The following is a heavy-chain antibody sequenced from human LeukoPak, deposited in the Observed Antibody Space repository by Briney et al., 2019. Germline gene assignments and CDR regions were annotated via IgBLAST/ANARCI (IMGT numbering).Heavy chain of an antibody. CDR3: ATRLSSPDDY. J-gene: IGHJ4*02. D-gene: IGHD2-2*01. Sequence: VASVKVSCKASGYTFNRYGISWVRQAPGQGLEWMGWISPYNGNTNYAQKFQGRVTMTEDTSTDTAYMELSSLRSEDTAVYYCATRLSSPDDYWGQGTLVTVSS. V-gene: IGHV1-18*01. CDR1: GYTFNRYG. CDR2: ISPYNGNT.